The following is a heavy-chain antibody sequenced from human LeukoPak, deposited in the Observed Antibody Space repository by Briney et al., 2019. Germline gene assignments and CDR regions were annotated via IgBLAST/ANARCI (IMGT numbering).Heavy chain of an antibody. D-gene: IGHD4-17*01. CDR1: GFTFSSYS. V-gene: IGHV3-48*01. Sequence: GGSLRLSCAASGFTFSSYSMNWVRQAPGKGLEWVSYISSSSSTIYYADSVKGRFTISRDNAKNSLYLQMNSLRAEDTAVYYCARDAPATDYYFDYWGQGTLVTVSS. CDR3: ARDAPATDYYFDY. J-gene: IGHJ4*02. CDR2: ISSSSSTI.